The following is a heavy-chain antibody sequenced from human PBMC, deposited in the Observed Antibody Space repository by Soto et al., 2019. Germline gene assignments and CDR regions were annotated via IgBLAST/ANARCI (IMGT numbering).Heavy chain of an antibody. CDR2: IYYSGST. CDR1: GGSISSYY. J-gene: IGHJ6*03. D-gene: IGHD1-1*01. V-gene: IGHV4-59*01. Sequence: SETLSLTCTVSGGSISSYYWSWIRQPPGKGLEWIGYIYYSGSTNYNPSLKSRVTISVDTSKNQFSLKLSSVTAADTAVYYCARGTFGTGAPYYYYYMDVWGKGTTVTVSS. CDR3: ARGTFGTGAPYYYYYMDV.